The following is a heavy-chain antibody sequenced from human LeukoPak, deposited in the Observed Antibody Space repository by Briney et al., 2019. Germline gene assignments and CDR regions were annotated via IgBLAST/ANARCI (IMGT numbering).Heavy chain of an antibody. Sequence: SVKVSCKASGGTFSSYAISWVRQAPGQGLEWMGRIIPILGIANYAQKFQGRVTITADKSTSTAYMELSSLRSEDTAVYYCARDPPPYCSGGSCYGVWFDYWGQGTPVTVSS. J-gene: IGHJ4*02. CDR1: GGTFSSYA. D-gene: IGHD2-15*01. V-gene: IGHV1-69*04. CDR3: ARDPPPYCSGGSCYGVWFDY. CDR2: IIPILGIA.